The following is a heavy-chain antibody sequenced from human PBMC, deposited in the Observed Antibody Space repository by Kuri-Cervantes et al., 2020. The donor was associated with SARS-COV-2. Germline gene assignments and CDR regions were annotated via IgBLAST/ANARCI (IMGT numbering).Heavy chain of an antibody. V-gene: IGHV3-23*01. CDR2: ISGSGGST. J-gene: IGHJ6*03. D-gene: IGHD3-10*01. CDR3: AKFSGPMVRGVTFLGQFYYYYMDV. CDR1: GFTFSVYA. Sequence: GGSLRLSCTASGFTFSVYAMSWVRQAPGKGLEWVSAISGSGGSTYYADSVKGRFTISRDNSKNTLYLQMNSLRAEDTAVYYCAKFSGPMVRGVTFLGQFYYYYMDVWGKGTTVTVSS.